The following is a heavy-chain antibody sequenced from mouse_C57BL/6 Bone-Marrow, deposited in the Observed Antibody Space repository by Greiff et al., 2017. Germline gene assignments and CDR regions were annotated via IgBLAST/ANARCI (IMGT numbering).Heavy chain of an antibody. CDR2: IHPNSGST. J-gene: IGHJ2*01. Sequence: VQLQQPGAELVKPGASVKLSCKASGYTFTSYWMHWVKQRPGQGLEWIGMIHPNSGSTNYNEKFKSKATLTVDKSSSTAYMQLSSLTSDDAAVYYCASSHYGSSYGYWGQGTTLTVSS. CDR1: GYTFTSYW. V-gene: IGHV1-64*01. D-gene: IGHD1-1*01. CDR3: ASSHYGSSYGY.